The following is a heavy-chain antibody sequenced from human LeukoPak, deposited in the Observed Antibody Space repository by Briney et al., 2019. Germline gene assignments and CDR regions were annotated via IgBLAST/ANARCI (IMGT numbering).Heavy chain of an antibody. Sequence: ASVKVSCKAPGGTFSSYAISWVRQAPGQGLEWMGGIIPIFGTANYAQKFQGRVTITADESTSTAYMELSSLRSEDTAVYYCARSGDYDATYYFDYWGQGTLVTVSS. D-gene: IGHD4-17*01. CDR3: ARSGDYDATYYFDY. CDR2: IIPIFGTA. J-gene: IGHJ4*02. CDR1: GGTFSSYA. V-gene: IGHV1-69*01.